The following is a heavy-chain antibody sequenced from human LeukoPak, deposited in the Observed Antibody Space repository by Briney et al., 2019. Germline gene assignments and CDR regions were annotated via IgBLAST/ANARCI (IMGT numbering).Heavy chain of an antibody. D-gene: IGHD6-19*01. Sequence: PGGSLRLSFVASGFTFSRYWMSWVRQAPGKGQERVDKIKQDGSGEYYLDSVKGRFTISRDNAKNSLYLQMNSLRADDTAVYFCTTGYSSGWYNEGNYWGQGTLVTVSS. CDR3: TTGYSSGWYNEGNY. J-gene: IGHJ4*02. V-gene: IGHV3-7*01. CDR2: IKQDGSGE. CDR1: GFTFSRYW.